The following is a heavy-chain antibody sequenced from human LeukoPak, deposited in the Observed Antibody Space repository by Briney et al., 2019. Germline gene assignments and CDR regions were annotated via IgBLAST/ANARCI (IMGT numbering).Heavy chain of an antibody. CDR1: GFTLNNAW. J-gene: IGHJ4*02. V-gene: IGHV3-15*01. Sequence: GGSLTLSCAASGFTLNNAWMSCVRQAPGKGLEWVGCIKSKTHGGTTDHAARQKGRYTISGDDSKNTLYLQNNSLKTEDTAVYYCIRIPYYCGWGIYYRVPIDYWGEGTLVSVSS. CDR2: IKSKTHGGTT. CDR3: IRIPYYCGWGIYYRVPIDY. D-gene: IGHD3-10*01.